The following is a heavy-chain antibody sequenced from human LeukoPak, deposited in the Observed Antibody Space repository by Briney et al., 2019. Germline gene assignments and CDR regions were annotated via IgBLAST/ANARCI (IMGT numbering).Heavy chain of an antibody. V-gene: IGHV1-46*01. J-gene: IGHJ4*02. Sequence: GASVKVSCKASGYTFTSHYMHWVRQAPGQGLEWMGIINPSGGSTSYAQKFRGRVTMTRDTSTTTVYMELTSLKSDDAAVYYCARGKEMATITGGPDYWGQGTLVTVSS. CDR1: GYTFTSHY. CDR3: ARGKEMATITGGPDY. D-gene: IGHD5-24*01. CDR2: INPSGGST.